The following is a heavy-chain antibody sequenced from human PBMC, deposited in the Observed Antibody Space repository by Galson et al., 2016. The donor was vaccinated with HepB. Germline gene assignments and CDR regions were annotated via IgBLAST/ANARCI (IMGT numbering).Heavy chain of an antibody. CDR1: GFTFSRYT. Sequence: SLRLSCATSGFTFSRYTMHWVRQAPGKGLEWVSVIWYDGSYKHYGDSVKGRFTISRDNSKNTLFLQMNSLRIEDTAVYYCARVEGLGSNWYRAPHVDSWGQGTLVTVSS. V-gene: IGHV3-33*01. CDR3: ARVEGLGSNWYRAPHVDS. D-gene: IGHD6-13*01. J-gene: IGHJ4*02. CDR2: IWYDGSYK.